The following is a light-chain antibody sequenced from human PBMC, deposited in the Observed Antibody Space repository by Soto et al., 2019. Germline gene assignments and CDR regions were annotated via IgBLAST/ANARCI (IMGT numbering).Light chain of an antibody. CDR2: HAS. CDR1: QRVGVN. V-gene: IGKV3-15*01. J-gene: IGKJ1*01. CDR3: QQYDSWPRT. Sequence: EIVMTQSPASLSVSPGETATLSCRASQRVGVNLAWYQQKPGQAPRLLLYHASTRATGVPAWFSGSGSGTDFTLTISSLQSEDIAFFYCQQYDSWPRTFGQGTKVEIK.